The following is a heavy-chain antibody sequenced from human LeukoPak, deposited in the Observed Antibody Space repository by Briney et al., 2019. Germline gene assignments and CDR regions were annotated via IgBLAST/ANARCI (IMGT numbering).Heavy chain of an antibody. D-gene: IGHD6-6*01. CDR3: ARGAARLRYYFDY. V-gene: IGHV4-34*01. J-gene: IGHJ4*02. CDR2: INHSGST. CDR1: GGSFSGYY. Sequence: PSETLSLTCAVYGGSFSGYYWSWIRQPPGKGLEWIGEINHSGSTNYNPSLKSRVTISVDTSKNQFSLKLSSVTAADTAVYYCARGAARLRYYFDYWGQGTLVTVSS.